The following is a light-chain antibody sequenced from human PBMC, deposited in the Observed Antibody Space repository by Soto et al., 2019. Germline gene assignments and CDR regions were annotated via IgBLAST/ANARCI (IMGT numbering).Light chain of an antibody. CDR2: GAS. CDR3: QQYNNWPQT. V-gene: IGKV3-15*01. J-gene: IGKJ1*01. Sequence: QAPATLAVAPGESARLSCRASQTINNNVAWYQLKDGQVPRLLIYGASTRATDIPARFSGSGSGTEFILTISSLQSEDFAEYHCQQYNNWPQTFGQGTKVDIK. CDR1: QTINNN.